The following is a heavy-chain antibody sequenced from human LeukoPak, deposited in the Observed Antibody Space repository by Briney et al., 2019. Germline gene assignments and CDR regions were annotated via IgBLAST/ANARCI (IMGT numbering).Heavy chain of an antibody. D-gene: IGHD6-13*01. CDR1: GGSFSGYY. CDR2: INHSGST. Sequence: SETLSLTCAVYGGSFSGYYWSWIRQLPGKGLEWIGEINHSGSTNYNPSLKSRVTISVDTSKNQFSLKLSSVTAADTAVYYCARGIAAAGTFFPTSYFDYWGQGTLVTVSS. V-gene: IGHV4-34*01. CDR3: ARGIAAAGTFFPTSYFDY. J-gene: IGHJ4*02.